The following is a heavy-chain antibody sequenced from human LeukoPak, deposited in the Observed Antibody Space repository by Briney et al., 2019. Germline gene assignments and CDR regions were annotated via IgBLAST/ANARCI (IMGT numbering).Heavy chain of an antibody. CDR2: IRSKAYGGTT. Sequence: GGSLRLSCTASGFTFGDYAMSWVRQAPGKGLEWVGFIRSKAYGGTTEYAASVKGRFTISRDDSKSIAYLQMNSLKTEDTAVYYCVKDLGRYRNNCFDYWGQGTLVTVSS. J-gene: IGHJ4*02. CDR1: GFTFGDYA. D-gene: IGHD1-26*01. V-gene: IGHV3-49*04. CDR3: VKDLGRYRNNCFDY.